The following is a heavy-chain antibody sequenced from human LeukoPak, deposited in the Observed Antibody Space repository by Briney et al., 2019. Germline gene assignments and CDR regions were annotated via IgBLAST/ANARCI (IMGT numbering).Heavy chain of an antibody. CDR1: GCSFSSYW. V-gene: IGHV5-51*01. D-gene: IGHD3-9*01. CDR3: ARALRYFDWLED. J-gene: IGHJ4*02. Sequence: GESLKISCKGSGCSFSSYWIGWVRQMPGKGLEWMGVVYPGDSDVRYSPSFQGQVTISADKSISTAYLQWSSLKASDTAMYYCARALRYFDWLEDWGQGTLVTVSS. CDR2: VYPGDSDV.